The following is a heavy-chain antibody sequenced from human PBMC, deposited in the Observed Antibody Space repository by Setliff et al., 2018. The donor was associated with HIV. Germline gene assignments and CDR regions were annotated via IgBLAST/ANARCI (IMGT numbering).Heavy chain of an antibody. CDR2: MNPNSGNT. CDR3: ARDSGDDYSDYYYYGMDV. V-gene: IGHV1-8*03. D-gene: IGHD4-4*01. J-gene: IGHJ6*02. CDR1: GYTFTSYD. Sequence: GASVKVSCKASGYTFTSYDINWVRQATGQGLEWMGWMNPNSGNTKYSQKFKGRVTFTWDTSASTAYMELSSLRSEDTALYYCARDSGDDYSDYYYYGMDVWGQGTTVTVSS.